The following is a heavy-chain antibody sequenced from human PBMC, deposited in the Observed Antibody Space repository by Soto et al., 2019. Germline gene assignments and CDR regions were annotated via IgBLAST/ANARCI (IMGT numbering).Heavy chain of an antibody. D-gene: IGHD3-10*01. CDR2: IIPIFGTA. Sequence: QVQLVQSGAEVKKPGSSVKVSCKASGGTFSSYAISWVRQAPGQGLEWMGGIIPIFGTANYAQKFQGRVTITADESTSTAYMELSSLRSEDTAVYYCARARKGGYGSGSSSHYYYYGMDVWGQGTTVTVSS. CDR1: GGTFSSYA. CDR3: ARARKGGYGSGSSSHYYYYGMDV. J-gene: IGHJ6*02. V-gene: IGHV1-69*12.